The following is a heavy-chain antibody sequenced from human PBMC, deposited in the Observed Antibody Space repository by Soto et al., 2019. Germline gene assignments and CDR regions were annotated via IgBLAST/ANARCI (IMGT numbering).Heavy chain of an antibody. V-gene: IGHV3-49*03. J-gene: IGHJ6*03. CDR3: TRVGILTGYLGTRGNYMDV. CDR1: GFTFGDYA. Sequence: GGSLRLSCTASGFTFGDYAMSWFRQAPGKGLEWVGFIRSKAYGGTTEYAASVKGRFTISRDDSKSIAYLQMNSLKTEDTAVYYCTRVGILTGYLGTRGNYMDVWGKGTTVTVSS. CDR2: IRSKAYGGTT. D-gene: IGHD3-9*01.